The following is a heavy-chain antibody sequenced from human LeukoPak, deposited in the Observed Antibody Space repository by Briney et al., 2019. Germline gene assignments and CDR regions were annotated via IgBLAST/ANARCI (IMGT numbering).Heavy chain of an antibody. J-gene: IGHJ6*02. CDR3: ARGNYYDSSAPNGMDV. V-gene: IGHV6-1*01. Sequence: SQTLSLTCAISGDSVSSNSAAWNWIRQSPSRGLGWLGRTYYRSKWYNDYAVSVKSRITINPDTSKNQFSLQLNSVTPEDTAVYYCARGNYYDSSAPNGMDVWGQGTTVTVSS. CDR1: GDSVSSNSAA. D-gene: IGHD3-22*01. CDR2: TYYRSKWYN.